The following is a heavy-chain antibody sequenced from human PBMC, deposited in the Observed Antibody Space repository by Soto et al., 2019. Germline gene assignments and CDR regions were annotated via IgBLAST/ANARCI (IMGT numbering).Heavy chain of an antibody. V-gene: IGHV1-24*01. CDR3: ARETSWDGYKRRGYYYYYYGMDV. Sequence: ASVKVSCKISGHTLTEFSIHWVRQAPGKGLEWMGGFDPEGGEAIYAQKWHGRVTVTEDTVTDTAYMELSGLKSDDTAVYYCARETSWDGYKRRGYYYYYYGMDVWGQGTTVTVSS. CDR2: FDPEGGEA. D-gene: IGHD2-2*01. CDR1: GHTLTEFS. J-gene: IGHJ6*02.